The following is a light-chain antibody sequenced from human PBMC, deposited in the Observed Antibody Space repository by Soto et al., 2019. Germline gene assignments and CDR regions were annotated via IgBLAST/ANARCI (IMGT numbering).Light chain of an antibody. CDR2: GAS. J-gene: IGKJ1*01. Sequence: TLSVSPGERATLSCRASQSVSRNLAWYQQKPGQAPRLLIYGASTRATGIPARFSGSGSGTEFTLTISSLQSEDFAVYYCQQHNNWPSTFGQGTRLDI. CDR3: QQHNNWPST. CDR1: QSVSRN. V-gene: IGKV3-15*01.